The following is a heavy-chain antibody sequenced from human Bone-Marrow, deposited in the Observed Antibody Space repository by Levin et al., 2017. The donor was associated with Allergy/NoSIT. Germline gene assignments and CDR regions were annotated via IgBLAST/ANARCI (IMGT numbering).Heavy chain of an antibody. J-gene: IGHJ6*02. CDR2: ISGSGLNT. Sequence: LAGGSLRLSCAVSGFTLTRHAVNWVRQAPGKGLEWVSGISGSGLNTYYADSVKGRFTLSRDTSKNTLSLQLTSLRVEDSATYYCAKPLLDFWSGYGGENYNAMDVWGQGTTVTVSS. CDR3: AKPLLDFWSGYGGENYNAMDV. D-gene: IGHD3-3*01. V-gene: IGHV3-23*01. CDR1: GFTLTRHA.